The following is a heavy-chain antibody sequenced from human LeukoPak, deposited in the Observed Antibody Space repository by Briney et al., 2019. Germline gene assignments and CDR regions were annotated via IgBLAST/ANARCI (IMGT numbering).Heavy chain of an antibody. D-gene: IGHD2-8*01. CDR1: GFTFSSYD. J-gene: IGHJ4*02. V-gene: IGHV1-46*01. Sequence: GGSLRLSCVVSGFTFSSYDMHWVRQAPGQGLEWMGIINPSGGSTSYAQKFQGRVTMTRDTSTSTVYMELSSLRSEDTAVYYCARDPIHCTNGVCSSTGLDYWGQGTLVTVSS. CDR3: ARDPIHCTNGVCSSTGLDY. CDR2: INPSGGST.